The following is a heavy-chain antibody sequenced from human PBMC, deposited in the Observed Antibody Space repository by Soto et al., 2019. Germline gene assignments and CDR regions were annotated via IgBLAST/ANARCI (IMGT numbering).Heavy chain of an antibody. D-gene: IGHD3-16*01. CDR1: GFTFSSYA. CDR3: AKDTWGDDYIDY. J-gene: IGHJ4*02. V-gene: IGHV3-23*01. CDR2: ISGSGGST. Sequence: EVQLLESGGGLVQPGGSLRLSCAASGFTFSSYAMSWVRQAPGKGLEWVSAISGSGGSTYYADSVKGRFTISRDNTKNALYLQMNSLRAEDTAVYYCAKDTWGDDYIDYWGQGTLVTVSS.